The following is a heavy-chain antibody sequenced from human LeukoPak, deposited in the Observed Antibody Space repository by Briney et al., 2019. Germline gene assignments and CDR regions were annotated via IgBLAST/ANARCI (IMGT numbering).Heavy chain of an antibody. Sequence: SVKVSCKASGGTFSSYAISWVRQAPGQGLEWMGRVIPIFGIANYAQKFQGRVTITADKSTSTAYMELSSLRSEDTAVYYCAREGPIMAPSPMDYWGQGTLVTVSS. J-gene: IGHJ4*02. CDR2: VIPIFGIA. V-gene: IGHV1-69*04. CDR1: GGTFSSYA. D-gene: IGHD5-12*01. CDR3: AREGPIMAPSPMDY.